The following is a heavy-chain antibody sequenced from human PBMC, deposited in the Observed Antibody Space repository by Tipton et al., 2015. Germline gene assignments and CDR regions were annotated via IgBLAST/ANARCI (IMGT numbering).Heavy chain of an antibody. CDR1: GFTFSNYG. Sequence: SLRLSCAASGFTFSNYGMHWVRQAPGKGLEWVAVKWYDGSNEFYADSVKGRFTISRDNAKTSLYLQMDSVRPEDTALYYCAKDFYGGNSGIQLDYWGQGTLVTVSS. J-gene: IGHJ4*02. V-gene: IGHV3-33*03. CDR2: KWYDGSNE. CDR3: AKDFYGGNSGIQLDY. D-gene: IGHD4-23*01.